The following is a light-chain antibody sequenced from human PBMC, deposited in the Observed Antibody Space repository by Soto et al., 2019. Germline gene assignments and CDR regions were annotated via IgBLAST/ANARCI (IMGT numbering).Light chain of an antibody. Sequence: SYELTQPPSVSVAPGQTARITCGGNNIESKSVHWYQQRPGQAPVLVVHDDSDRPSGIPERISGSNSGNTATLTISRVEAGDEAEYYCQVWDSSSDHWVFGGGTKLTVL. CDR2: DDS. CDR1: NIESKS. CDR3: QVWDSSSDHWV. J-gene: IGLJ3*02. V-gene: IGLV3-21*02.